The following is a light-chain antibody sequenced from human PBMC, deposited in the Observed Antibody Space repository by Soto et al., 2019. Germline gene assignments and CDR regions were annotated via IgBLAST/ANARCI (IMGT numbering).Light chain of an antibody. CDR1: SSDVGGYNY. CDR2: EVS. CDR3: SSYTSSSTLVV. Sequence: QSVLTQPASVSGSPGQSITISCTETSSDVGGYNYVSWYQQHPGKAPKLMIYEVSNRPSGVSNRFSGSKSGNTASLTISGLQAEDEADYYCSSYTSSSTLVVFGGGTKLTVL. V-gene: IGLV2-14*01. J-gene: IGLJ2*01.